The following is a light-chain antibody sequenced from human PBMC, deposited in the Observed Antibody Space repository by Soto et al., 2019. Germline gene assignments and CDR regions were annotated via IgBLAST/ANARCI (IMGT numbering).Light chain of an antibody. CDR1: SSDVGGYNY. CDR2: EVS. CDR3: CSYTSSSTRV. V-gene: IGLV2-14*01. Sequence: QSALPQPASVSGSPGQSITISCTGTSSDVGGYNYVSWYQQHPGKAPKLIIYEVSNRPSGISNRFSASKSGNTASLTISGLQAEDEADYYCCSYTSSSTRVFGGGTTLTVL. J-gene: IGLJ3*02.